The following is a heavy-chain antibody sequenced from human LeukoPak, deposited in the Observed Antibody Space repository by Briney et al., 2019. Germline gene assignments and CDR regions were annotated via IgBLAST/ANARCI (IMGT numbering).Heavy chain of an antibody. V-gene: IGHV3-23*01. CDR2: FTGSGGST. J-gene: IGHJ4*02. D-gene: IGHD6-19*01. Sequence: GGSLRLSCAASGFTFNNYAMSWVRQAPGKGLEWVSAFTGSGGSTYYADSVKGRFTISRDNSKNTLYLQMNSLRAEDTAVYYCAREGAVAVFDYWGQGTLVTVSS. CDR3: AREGAVAVFDY. CDR1: GFTFNNYA.